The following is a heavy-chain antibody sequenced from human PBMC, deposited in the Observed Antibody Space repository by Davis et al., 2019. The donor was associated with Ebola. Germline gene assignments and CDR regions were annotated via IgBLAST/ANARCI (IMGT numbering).Heavy chain of an antibody. D-gene: IGHD3-22*01. Sequence: GGSLRLSCAASGFTFSSYATHWVRQAPGKGLEWVAFIRYDGSNKYYADSVKGRFTISRDNSKNTLYLQMNSLRAEDTAVYYCAKVKVVVVINGYFQHWGQGTLVAVSS. J-gene: IGHJ1*01. CDR1: GFTFSSYA. CDR3: AKVKVVVVINGYFQH. V-gene: IGHV3-30*02. CDR2: IRYDGSNK.